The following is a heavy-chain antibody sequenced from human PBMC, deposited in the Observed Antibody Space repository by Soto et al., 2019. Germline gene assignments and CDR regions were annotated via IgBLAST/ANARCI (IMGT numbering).Heavy chain of an antibody. CDR1: GLTFSNYA. V-gene: IGHV3-23*01. J-gene: IGHJ4*02. CDR2: MSGSSSTT. D-gene: IGHD1-7*01. Sequence: EVRLLESGGGLVKPGGSLRLSCATSGLTFSNYAMSWVRQAPGGGLEWVSSMSGSSSTTYYAASVRGRFTITRDRSKNTLYLQMSSLIDEDTALYYCAKNQERELPRVIDFWGQGTLVSVSS. CDR3: AKNQERELPRVIDF.